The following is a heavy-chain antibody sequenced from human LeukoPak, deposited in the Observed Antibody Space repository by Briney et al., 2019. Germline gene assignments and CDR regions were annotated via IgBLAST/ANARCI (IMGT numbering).Heavy chain of an antibody. CDR1: GGSFSGYY. CDR3: GRVNVIVPAAITGGWFGP. J-gene: IGHJ5*01. Sequence: SETLSLTCAVYGGSFSGYYWSWIRQPPGKGLEWIGEINHSGSTNYNPSLKSRVTISVDTSKNQFSLKLSSVTAADTALYYCGRVNVIVPAAITGGWFGPLGQGTLVTVSS. D-gene: IGHD2-2*01. V-gene: IGHV4-34*01. CDR2: INHSGST.